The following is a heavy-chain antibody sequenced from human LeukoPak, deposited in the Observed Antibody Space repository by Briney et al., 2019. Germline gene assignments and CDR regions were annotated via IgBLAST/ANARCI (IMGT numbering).Heavy chain of an antibody. CDR1: GGSISSGGYS. CDR2: IYHSGST. V-gene: IGHV4-30-2*01. Sequence: SQTLSLTCAVSGGSISSGGYSWSWIRQPPGKGLEWIGYIYHSGSTYYNPSLKGRVTISVDRSKNQFPLKLSSVTAADTAVYYCARGGYYFDYWGQGTLVTVSS. CDR3: ARGGYYFDY. J-gene: IGHJ4*02.